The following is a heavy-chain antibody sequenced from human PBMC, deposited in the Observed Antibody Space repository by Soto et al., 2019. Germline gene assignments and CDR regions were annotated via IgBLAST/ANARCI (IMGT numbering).Heavy chain of an antibody. CDR1: GAALNSGNYY. V-gene: IGHV4-31*03. CDR2: IYVTGAV. D-gene: IGHD1-1*01. Sequence: SETLSLTCSVSGAALNSGNYYWSWIRQGPGKGLEWIGHIYVTGAVDYNPSLRDRITISQDTSERQFSLNLRLVTAADTALYYCARLRIATNNYKWFDPWGQGTLVTVSS. CDR3: ARLRIATNNYKWFDP. J-gene: IGHJ5*02.